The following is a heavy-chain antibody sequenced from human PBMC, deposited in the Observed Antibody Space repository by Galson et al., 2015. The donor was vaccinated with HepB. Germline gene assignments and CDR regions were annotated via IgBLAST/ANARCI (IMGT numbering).Heavy chain of an antibody. J-gene: IGHJ4*02. V-gene: IGHV6-1*01. CDR3: ARERGGSSGWYYFDY. Sequence: CAISGDSVSSNSAAWNWIRQSPSRGLEWLGRTYYRSKWYNDYAVSVKSRITINPDTSKNQFSLQLNSVTPEGTAVYYRARERGGSSGWYYFDYWGQGTLVTVSS. CDR2: TYYRSKWYN. CDR1: GDSVSSNSAA. D-gene: IGHD6-19*01.